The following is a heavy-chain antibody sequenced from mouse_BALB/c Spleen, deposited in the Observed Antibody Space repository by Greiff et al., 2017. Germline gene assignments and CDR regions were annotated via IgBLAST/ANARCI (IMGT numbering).Heavy chain of an antibody. J-gene: IGHJ2*01. CDR1: GYSITSGYY. V-gene: IGHV3-6*02. CDR2: ISYDGSN. Sequence: EVQLQQSGPGLVKPSQSLSLTCSVTGYSITSGYYWNWIRQFPGNKLEWMGYISYDGSNNYNPSLKNRISITRDTSKNQFFLKLNSVTTEDTATYYCASGWLLTLDDWGQGTTLTVSA. CDR3: ASGWLLTLDD. D-gene: IGHD2-3*01.